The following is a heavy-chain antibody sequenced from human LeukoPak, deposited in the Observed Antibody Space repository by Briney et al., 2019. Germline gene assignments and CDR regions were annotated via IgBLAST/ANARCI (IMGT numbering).Heavy chain of an antibody. Sequence: SETLSLTCTVSGGSISSGDYYWSWIRQPPGKGLEWIGYISYSGSTYYNPSLKSRLTISVDTSKNQFSLKLSSVTAADTAVYYCARGAGEWELNGFDYWGQGTLVTVSS. V-gene: IGHV4-30-4*01. J-gene: IGHJ4*02. CDR3: ARGAGEWELNGFDY. D-gene: IGHD1-26*01. CDR2: ISYSGST. CDR1: GGSISSGDYY.